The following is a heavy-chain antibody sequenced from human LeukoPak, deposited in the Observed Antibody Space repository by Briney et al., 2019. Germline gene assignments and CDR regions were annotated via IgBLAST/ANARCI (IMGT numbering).Heavy chain of an antibody. V-gene: IGHV4-59*01. CDR2: IYYSGST. CDR1: GGSISSYY. CDR3: ARDGFGELL. D-gene: IGHD3-10*01. Sequence: SETLSLTCTVSGGSISSYYWSWIRQPPGKGLEWIGYIYYSGSTNYNPSLKSRVTISVDTSKNQFSLKLSSVTAADTVVYYCARDGFGELLWGQGTLVTVSS. J-gene: IGHJ4*02.